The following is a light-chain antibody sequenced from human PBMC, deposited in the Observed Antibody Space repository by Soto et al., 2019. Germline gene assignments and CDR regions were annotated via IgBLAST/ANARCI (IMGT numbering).Light chain of an antibody. J-gene: IGLJ1*01. V-gene: IGLV2-14*03. CDR3: SSYTTSNTRQIV. CDR2: DVS. Sequence: QAASVSGSPGQSITISCTGTSSDVGGYNYVSWYQHHPGKAPKLLIYDVSNRPSGVSNRFSGSKSDNTASLTISGLQPEDEADYYCSSYTTSNTRQIVFGTGTKVTVL. CDR1: SSDVGGYNY.